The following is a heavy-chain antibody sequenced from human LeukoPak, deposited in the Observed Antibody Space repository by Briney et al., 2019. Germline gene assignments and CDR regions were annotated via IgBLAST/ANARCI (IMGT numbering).Heavy chain of an antibody. D-gene: IGHD6-13*01. J-gene: IGHJ6*03. CDR1: GGSISSGSYY. CDR3: ATVSDSSSWNYYYYMDV. Sequence: SQTLSLTCTVSGGSISSGSYYWSWIRQPAGKGLEWIGRIYTSGSTNYNPSPKSRVTISVDTSKNQFSLKLSSVTAADTAVYYCATVSDSSSWNYYYYMDVWGKGTTVTISS. CDR2: IYTSGST. V-gene: IGHV4-61*02.